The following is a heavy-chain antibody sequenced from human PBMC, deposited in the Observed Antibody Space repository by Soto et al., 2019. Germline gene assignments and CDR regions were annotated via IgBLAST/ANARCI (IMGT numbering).Heavy chain of an antibody. J-gene: IGHJ5*02. CDR2: MNPNSGNT. D-gene: IGHD3-3*01. CDR3: ARGLGQSITIFGVVPSYNWFDP. CDR1: GYTFTSYD. V-gene: IGHV1-8*01. Sequence: GASVKVSCKASGYTFTSYDINWVRQATGQGLEWMGWMNPNSGNTGYAQKFQGRVTMTRNTSISTAYMELSSLRSEDTAVYYCARGLGQSITIFGVVPSYNWFDPWGQGTQVTVSS.